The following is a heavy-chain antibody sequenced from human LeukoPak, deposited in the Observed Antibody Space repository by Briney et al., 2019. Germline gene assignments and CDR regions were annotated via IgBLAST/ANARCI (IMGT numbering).Heavy chain of an antibody. CDR3: AKDSHTAMVLRALDY. Sequence: GGSLRLSCAASGFTFSDYSMNWVRQAPGKGLEWVASISSSSPYIYYTDSVKGRFTISRDNAKNSLYLQMNSLRAEDTAVYYCAKDSHTAMVLRALDYWGRGTLVTVSS. CDR1: GFTFSDYS. CDR2: ISSSSPYI. D-gene: IGHD5-18*01. J-gene: IGHJ4*02. V-gene: IGHV3-21*01.